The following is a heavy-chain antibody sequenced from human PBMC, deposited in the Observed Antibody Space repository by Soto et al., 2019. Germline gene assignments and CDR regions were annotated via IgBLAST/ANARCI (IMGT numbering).Heavy chain of an antibody. J-gene: IGHJ3*02. CDR1: GGTFSSYA. Sequence: SVKVSCKASGGTFSSYAISWVRQAPGQGLEWMGGIIPIFGTANYAQKFQGRVTITADESTSTAYMELSSLRSEDTAVYYCARDIYDSSGYPLDAFDIWGQGTMVTVSS. CDR2: IIPIFGTA. V-gene: IGHV1-69*13. CDR3: ARDIYDSSGYPLDAFDI. D-gene: IGHD3-22*01.